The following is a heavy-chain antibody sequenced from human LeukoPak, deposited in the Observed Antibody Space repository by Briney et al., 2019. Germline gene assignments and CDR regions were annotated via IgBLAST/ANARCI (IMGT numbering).Heavy chain of an antibody. D-gene: IGHD1-26*01. CDR2: ISYSGST. CDR1: GGSISSYY. Sequence: TSETLSLTCTVSGGSISSYYWSWIRQPPGKGLEWIACISYSGSTKYNPSLKSRVTISVDTSKNQLSLKLSSVTAADTAVYYCARHPRNGSYPFYYYGMDVWGQGTTVTVSS. CDR3: ARHPRNGSYPFYYYGMDV. V-gene: IGHV4-59*08. J-gene: IGHJ6*02.